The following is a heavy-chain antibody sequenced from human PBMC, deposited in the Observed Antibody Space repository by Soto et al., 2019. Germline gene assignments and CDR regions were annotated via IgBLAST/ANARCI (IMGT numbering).Heavy chain of an antibody. V-gene: IGHV3-48*02. Sequence: GGSLRLSCAGSGFTFGTYSMNWVRQAAGMGLEWIAYISYDSDTIQYADSVKGRFTISRDNAKNSLYLQMNSLRDEDTAVYYCARLYYDYVWGQGTTVTVSS. CDR2: ISYDSDTI. CDR1: GFTFGTYS. D-gene: IGHD3-3*01. CDR3: ARLYYDYV. J-gene: IGHJ6*02.